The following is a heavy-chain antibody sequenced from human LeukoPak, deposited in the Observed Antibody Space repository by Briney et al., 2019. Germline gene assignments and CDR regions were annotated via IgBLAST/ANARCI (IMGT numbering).Heavy chain of an antibody. CDR2: IYPGDSDT. CDR3: ARPMTTVTTGFDY. D-gene: IGHD4-17*01. V-gene: IGHV5-51*01. Sequence: GESLKISCKGSGYSFTSYWIGWVRQMPGKGLEWMGIIYPGDSDTRYSPSFQGQVTISADKSISTAYLQWSSLKASDTAMYCCARPMTTVTTGFDYWGQGTLVTVSS. J-gene: IGHJ4*02. CDR1: GYSFTSYW.